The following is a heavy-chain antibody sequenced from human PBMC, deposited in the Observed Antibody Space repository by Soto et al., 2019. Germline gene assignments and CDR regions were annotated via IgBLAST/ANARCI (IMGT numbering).Heavy chain of an antibody. Sequence: QVQLQESGPGLVKPSQTLSLTCTVSGGSISSGGYYWSWIRQHPGKGLEWVAVIWYDGSNKYYADSVKGRFTISRDNSKNTLYLQMNSLRVEDTAVYYCARDDIPGRAVAIYGMDVWGQGTTVTVSS. CDR1: GGSISSGGYY. D-gene: IGHD6-19*01. J-gene: IGHJ6*02. CDR3: ARDDIPGRAVAIYGMDV. V-gene: IGHV3-33*08. CDR2: IWYDGSNK.